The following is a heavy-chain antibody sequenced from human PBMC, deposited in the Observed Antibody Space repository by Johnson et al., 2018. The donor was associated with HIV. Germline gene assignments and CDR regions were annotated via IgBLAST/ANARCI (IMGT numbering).Heavy chain of an antibody. V-gene: IGHV3-30*04. Sequence: QVQLLESGGGVVQPWKSLRLSYVVSGFTFSSYAMHWVRQAPGKGLEWVAVISYDGSNKYYADSVKGRFTISRDNSKNTLYLQMNSLRAEDTAVYYCARDKWELLGAFDIWGQGTMVTVSS. CDR1: GFTFSSYA. D-gene: IGHD1-26*01. CDR3: ARDKWELLGAFDI. J-gene: IGHJ3*02. CDR2: ISYDGSNK.